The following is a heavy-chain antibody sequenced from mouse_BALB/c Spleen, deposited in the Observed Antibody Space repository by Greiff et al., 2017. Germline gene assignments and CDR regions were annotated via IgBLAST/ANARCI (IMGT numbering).Heavy chain of an antibody. CDR2: INPSTGYT. CDR1: GYTFTSYW. CDR3: ARGKYGNLAWFAY. Sequence: QVQLQQSGAELAKPGASVKMSCKASGYTFTSYWMHWVKQRPGQGLEWIGYINPSTGYTEYNQKFKDKATLTADKSSSTAYMQLSSLTSEDSAVYYCARGKYGNLAWFAYWGQGTLVTVSA. J-gene: IGHJ3*01. D-gene: IGHD2-10*02. V-gene: IGHV1-7*01.